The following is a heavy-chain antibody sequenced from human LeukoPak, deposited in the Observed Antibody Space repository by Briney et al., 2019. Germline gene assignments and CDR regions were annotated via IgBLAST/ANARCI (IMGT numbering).Heavy chain of an antibody. CDR3: AREGSGDSSSWYNDY. J-gene: IGHJ4*02. V-gene: IGHV1-46*01. CDR2: INPSGGST. CDR1: GYTFTSYY. D-gene: IGHD6-13*01. Sequence: ASVKVSCKASGYTFTSYYMHWVRQAPGQGLEWMGIINPSGGSTSYAQKFQGRVTMTRDTSTSTVYMELSSLRSEDTAVYYCAREGSGDSSSWYNDYWGQGTLVTVSS.